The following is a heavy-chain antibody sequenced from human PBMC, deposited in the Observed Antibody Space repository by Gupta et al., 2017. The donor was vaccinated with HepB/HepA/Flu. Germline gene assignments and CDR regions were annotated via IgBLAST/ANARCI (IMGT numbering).Heavy chain of an antibody. D-gene: IGHD4-17*01. Sequence: EVQLLESGGGLVQPGGSLRLSCAASGFTFSNYGMAWVRQAPGKGLEWVSGINGDAGSKFYVDSVKGRFTISRDNSKNTLFLEINSLRVEDAAVYYCAKWNAYGAVWGQGTLVSVSS. J-gene: IGHJ4*02. CDR2: INGDAGSK. CDR1: GFTFSNYG. V-gene: IGHV3-23*01. CDR3: AKWNAYGAV.